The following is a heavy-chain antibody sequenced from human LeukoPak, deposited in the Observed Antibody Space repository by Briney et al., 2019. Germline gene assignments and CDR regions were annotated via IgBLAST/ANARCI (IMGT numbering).Heavy chain of an antibody. CDR1: GFTFSSYS. V-gene: IGHV3-21*01. Sequence: GGSLRLSCAASGFTFSSYSMNRVRQAPGKGLEWVSSISSSSSYIYYADSVKGRFTISRDNAKNSLYLQMNSLRAEDTAVYYCARVGWLAFDYWGQGTLVTVSS. CDR3: ARVGWLAFDY. D-gene: IGHD6-19*01. CDR2: ISSSSSYI. J-gene: IGHJ4*02.